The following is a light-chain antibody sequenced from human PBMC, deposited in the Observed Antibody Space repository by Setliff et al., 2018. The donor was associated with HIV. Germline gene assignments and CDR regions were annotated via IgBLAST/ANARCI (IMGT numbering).Light chain of an antibody. J-gene: IGLJ1*01. CDR1: SSDVGGYSY. CDR2: EVR. Sequence: QSVLTQPASVSGSPGQSITISCTGTSSDVGGYSYVSWYQQHPGKAPKLIIYEVRNRPSGVSNRFSGSKSGNTASLTISGLQAEDDADYYCSSYAITNTLPFGTGTRSPS. V-gene: IGLV2-14*01. CDR3: SSYAITNTLP.